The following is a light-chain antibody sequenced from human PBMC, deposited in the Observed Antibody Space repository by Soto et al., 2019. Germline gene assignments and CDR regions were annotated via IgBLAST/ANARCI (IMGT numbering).Light chain of an antibody. CDR3: MQTTQFPIT. Sequence: DVGLTQSPLCLPGTFVRRASISCRSSQSLVYSDGNTYLTWFQQRPGQSPRHLLFEVSKRHSGVPDRFSGSGAGTSFALKISRVEPEDAGIYYCMQTTQFPITIAQGTRLEIK. CDR2: EVS. CDR1: QSLVYSDGNTY. J-gene: IGKJ5*01. V-gene: IGKV2-30*01.